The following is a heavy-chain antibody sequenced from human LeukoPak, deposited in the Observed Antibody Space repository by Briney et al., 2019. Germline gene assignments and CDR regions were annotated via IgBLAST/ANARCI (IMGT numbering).Heavy chain of an antibody. CDR1: GFSFSNYE. V-gene: IGHV3-48*03. CDR3: ARGVPARRFDY. Sequence: GGSLRLSCAASGFSFSNYEMKWVRKAPGKGLEWVSYISSSGSTTYYADSVKGRFTISRDNAKNSLSLQMNSLRVEDTAIYYCARGVPARRFDYWGQGTLVTVSS. CDR2: ISSSGSTT. J-gene: IGHJ4*02.